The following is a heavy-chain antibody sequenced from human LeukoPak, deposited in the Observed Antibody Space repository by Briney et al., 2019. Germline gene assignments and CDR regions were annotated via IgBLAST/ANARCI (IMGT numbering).Heavy chain of an antibody. D-gene: IGHD3-22*01. CDR2: ISSSGSTI. CDR1: GFTFSSYE. J-gene: IGHJ4*02. CDR3: AKDPGDYYDSSGYYENDY. Sequence: GGFLRLSCAASGFTFSSYEVNWVCQAPGKGLEWVSYISSSGSTIYYADAVKGPFNFYRDNAKNSLYLQMNSLRAEDTAVYYCAKDPGDYYDSSGYYENDYWGQGTLVTVSS. V-gene: IGHV3-48*03.